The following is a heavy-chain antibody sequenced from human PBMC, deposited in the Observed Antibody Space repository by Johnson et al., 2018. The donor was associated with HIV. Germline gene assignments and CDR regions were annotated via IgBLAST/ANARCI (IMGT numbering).Heavy chain of an antibody. CDR2: SSGSGGTT. CDR3: ASTGSGSDDAFDI. D-gene: IGHD3-10*01. J-gene: IGHJ3*02. V-gene: IGHV3-23*04. CDR1: GFTFDDYA. Sequence: VQLVESGGGLVQPGGSLRLSCAASGFTFDDYAMHWVRQAPGKGLEWVSSSSGSGGTTYYADSVKGRFAISRDNAKNTLYLQMNSLRAEDTAVYYCASTGSGSDDAFDIWGQGTMVTVSS.